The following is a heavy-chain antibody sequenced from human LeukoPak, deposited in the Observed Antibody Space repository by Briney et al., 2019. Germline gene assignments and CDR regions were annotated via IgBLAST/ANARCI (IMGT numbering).Heavy chain of an antibody. V-gene: IGHV3-21*01. J-gene: IGHJ4*02. CDR2: ISDSSSYT. CDR1: RFIFSSYN. Sequence: GGSLRLSCAASRFIFSSYNMNWVRQAPGKGLEWVSYISDSSSYTYYADSVKGRFTISRDNAKNTLYLQMNSLRAEDTAVYYCARAGCTNGVCYFDYWGQGTLVTVSS. CDR3: ARAGCTNGVCYFDY. D-gene: IGHD2-8*01.